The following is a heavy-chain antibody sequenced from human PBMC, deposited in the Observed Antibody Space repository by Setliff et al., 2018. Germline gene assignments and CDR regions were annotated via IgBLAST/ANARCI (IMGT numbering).Heavy chain of an antibody. D-gene: IGHD3-16*02. CDR1: GYTFTSHY. V-gene: IGHV1-46*01. CDR3: ARDVFPYRYEGAFDI. Sequence: ASVQVSCQASGYTFTSHYMHWVRQAPGLGLEWMGTINPSSGRTSYAQKFKGRVTMTRDTSTSTVYMDMSSLRSEDTAVYYCARDVFPYRYEGAFDIWGQGTMVTVSS. J-gene: IGHJ3*02. CDR2: INPSSGRT.